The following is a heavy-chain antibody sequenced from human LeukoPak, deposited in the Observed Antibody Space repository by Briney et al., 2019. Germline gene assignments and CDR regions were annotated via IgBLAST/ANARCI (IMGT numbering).Heavy chain of an antibody. CDR2: IYYSGST. J-gene: IGHJ4*02. CDR1: GGSISSYY. D-gene: IGHD6-19*01. Sequence: SETLSLTCTVSGGSISSYYWIWIGQPPGLGRKWWGYIYYSGSTNSNPSLSSRTTISVDTSKNQFSLKLSLVTAAHTVAYSYTSALLPAVAVAGDGFDIWGQGTLVTVSS. CDR3: TSALLPAVAVAGDGFDI. V-gene: IGHV4-59*01.